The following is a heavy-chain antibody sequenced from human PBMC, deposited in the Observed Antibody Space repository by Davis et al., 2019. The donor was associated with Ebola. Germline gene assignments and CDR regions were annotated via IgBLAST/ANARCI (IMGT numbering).Heavy chain of an antibody. CDR3: AGERVGALRYFDY. V-gene: IGHV1-3*01. D-gene: IGHD1-26*01. J-gene: IGHJ4*02. CDR1: GYTFTSYA. CDR2: INAGNGNT. Sequence: ASVKVSCKASGYTFTSYAMHWVRQAPGQRLEWMGWINAGNGNTKYSQKFQGRVTITRDTSASTAYMELSSLRSEDTAVYYCAGERVGALRYFDYWGQGTLVTVSS.